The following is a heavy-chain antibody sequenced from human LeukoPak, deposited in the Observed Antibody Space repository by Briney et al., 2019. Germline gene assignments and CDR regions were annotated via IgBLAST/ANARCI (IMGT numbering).Heavy chain of an antibody. CDR3: ARDGSYSGSGSPSYY. CDR1: GFKFSSYS. J-gene: IGHJ4*02. V-gene: IGHV3-21*01. D-gene: IGHD3-10*01. Sequence: GGSLRLSCAASGFKFSSYSMKWVRQAPGKGLEWVSFISSSSSYIYYADSLKGRFTISRDNAKNSLYLQMNSLRAEDTAVYYCARDGSYSGSGSPSYYWGQGTLVTVSS. CDR2: ISSSSSYI.